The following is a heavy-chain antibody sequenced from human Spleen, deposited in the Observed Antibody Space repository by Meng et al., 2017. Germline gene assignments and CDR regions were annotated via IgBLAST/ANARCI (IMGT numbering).Heavy chain of an antibody. CDR3: AREGVAVAPWFDP. V-gene: IGHV1-18*01. CDR1: GYTFTSYG. D-gene: IGHD6-19*01. CDR2: ISAYNAKT. Sequence: QVQLVQSGAEVKKPGASVKVACTTSGYTFTSYGINWVRQAPGQGLEWMGWISAYNAKTKYAQKFQGRVTMTRDTSTNTAYMELRSLRSDDTAVYYCAREGVAVAPWFDPWGQGTLVTVSS. J-gene: IGHJ5*02.